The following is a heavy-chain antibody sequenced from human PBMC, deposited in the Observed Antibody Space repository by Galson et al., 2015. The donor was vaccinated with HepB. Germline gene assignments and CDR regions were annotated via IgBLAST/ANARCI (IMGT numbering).Heavy chain of an antibody. CDR1: GFTFSSYA. D-gene: IGHD2-2*02. Sequence: SLRLSCAASGFTFSSYAMSWVRQAPGKGLEWVSAISGSGGSTYYADSVKGRFTISRDNSKNTLYLQMNSLRAEDTTVYYCAKGSGSRCTSGNGCYRDPFDYWGQGTLVTVSS. V-gene: IGHV3-23*01. CDR2: ISGSGGST. CDR3: AKGSGSRCTSGNGCYRDPFDY. J-gene: IGHJ4*02.